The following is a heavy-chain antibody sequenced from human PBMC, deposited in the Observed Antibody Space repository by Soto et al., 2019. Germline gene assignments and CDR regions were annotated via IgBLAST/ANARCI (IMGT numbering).Heavy chain of an antibody. CDR3: ARQDRYHWGRYYDFWSGSTNEPDYYYMDV. CDR2: IYPGDSDT. V-gene: IGHV5-51*01. D-gene: IGHD3-3*01. J-gene: IGHJ6*03. CDR1: GYSFTSYW. Sequence: GESLKISCKGSGYSFTSYWIGWVRQMPGKGLEWMGIIYPGDSDTRYSPSFQGQVTISADKSISTAYLQWSSLKASDTAMYYCARQDRYHWGRYYDFWSGSTNEPDYYYMDVWGKGTTVTVSS.